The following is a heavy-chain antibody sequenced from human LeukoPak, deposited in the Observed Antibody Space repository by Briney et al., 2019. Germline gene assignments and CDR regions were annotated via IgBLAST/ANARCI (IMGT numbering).Heavy chain of an antibody. V-gene: IGHV3-30*04. CDR2: ISYDGSNK. D-gene: IGHD6-19*01. CDR3: ARVVEQWLSPDALDI. Sequence: GGSLRLSCAASGFTFSSYAMHWVRQAPGKGLEWVAVISYDGSNKYYADSVKGRFTISRDNSKNTLYLQMNSLRAEDTAVYYCARVVEQWLSPDALDIWGQGTMVTVSS. CDR1: GFTFSSYA. J-gene: IGHJ3*02.